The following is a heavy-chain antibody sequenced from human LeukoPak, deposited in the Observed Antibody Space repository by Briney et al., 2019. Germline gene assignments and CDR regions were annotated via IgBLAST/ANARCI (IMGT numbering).Heavy chain of an antibody. CDR1: GFTFSSYA. Sequence: PGGSLRLSCAASGFTFSSYAMSWVRQAPGKGLEWVSAISGSGGSTYYADSVKGRFTISRDNSKNTLYLQMNSLRAEDTAVYYCAKAPRGYCSGGSCYHSDYFDYWGQGTLVTVSS. D-gene: IGHD2-15*01. J-gene: IGHJ4*02. CDR2: ISGSGGST. CDR3: AKAPRGYCSGGSCYHSDYFDY. V-gene: IGHV3-23*01.